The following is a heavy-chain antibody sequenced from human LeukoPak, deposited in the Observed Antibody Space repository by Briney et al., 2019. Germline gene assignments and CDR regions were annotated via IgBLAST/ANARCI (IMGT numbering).Heavy chain of an antibody. J-gene: IGHJ4*02. Sequence: PSETLSLTCTVSGGSISSSSYYWGWIRQPPGKGLEWIGSIYYSGSTYYNPSLKSRVTISVDTSKNQFSLKLSSVTAADTAVYYCARHGGSGSFDYWGQGTLVTLSS. CDR1: GGSISSSSYY. D-gene: IGHD1-26*01. CDR3: ARHGGSGSFDY. CDR2: IYYSGST. V-gene: IGHV4-39*01.